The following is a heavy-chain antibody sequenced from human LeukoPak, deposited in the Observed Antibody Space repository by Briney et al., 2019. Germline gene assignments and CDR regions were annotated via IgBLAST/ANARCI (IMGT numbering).Heavy chain of an antibody. Sequence: GGSLRLSCAASGFTFSSYAMHWVRQAPGKGLEYVSAISSNGGSTYYANSVKGRFTISRDNSKNTLYLQMNSLRAEDTAVYYCARDPTHDYYDSSGVSFDYWGQGTLVTVPS. CDR2: ISSNGGST. CDR3: ARDPTHDYYDSSGVSFDY. CDR1: GFTFSSYA. V-gene: IGHV3-64*01. D-gene: IGHD3-22*01. J-gene: IGHJ4*02.